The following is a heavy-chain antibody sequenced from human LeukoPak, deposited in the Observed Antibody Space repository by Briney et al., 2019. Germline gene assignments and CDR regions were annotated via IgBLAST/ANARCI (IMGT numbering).Heavy chain of an antibody. CDR2: IIPIFGTA. Sequence: AVNLTCKGSGGAFSSYAISWERQGPGQGLEWMGGIIPIFGTANYAQKFQGRVTITADASTSTAYMELSSLRDEETAVYYCARVPYSGSYLKTFDIWGQGTMVTVSS. J-gene: IGHJ3*02. CDR1: GGAFSSYA. V-gene: IGHV1-69*13. CDR3: ARVPYSGSYLKTFDI. D-gene: IGHD1-26*01.